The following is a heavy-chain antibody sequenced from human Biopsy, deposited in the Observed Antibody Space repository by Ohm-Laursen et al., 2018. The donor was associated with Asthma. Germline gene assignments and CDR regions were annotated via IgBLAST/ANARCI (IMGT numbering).Heavy chain of an antibody. J-gene: IGHJ4*02. CDR3: AKESGTVGWHADYLEE. CDR1: GFTFSSYA. Sequence: SLRLSCSASGFTFSSYAMSWVRQAPGKGLEWVSSITGSGGFTYYADSVKGRFTISRDKSENTLYLQMNSLRAEDTAVYYCAKESGTVGWHADYLEEWGRGTLVAVSS. V-gene: IGHV3-23*01. CDR2: ITGSGGFT. D-gene: IGHD6-19*01.